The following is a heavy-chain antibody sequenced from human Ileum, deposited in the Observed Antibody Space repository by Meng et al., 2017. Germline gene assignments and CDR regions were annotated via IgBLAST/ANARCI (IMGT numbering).Heavy chain of an antibody. CDR3: ARGVVSGSHYNTY. J-gene: IGHJ4*02. Sequence: QVQLQESGPGLVKPSGTLSLTCAVSGGSISSSIWWSWVRQPPEKGLEWIGEIHHSGTTNYSPSLKGRLTISVEKSKDQFSLKLQAVTAADTAVYFWARGVVSGSHYNTYWGQGILVTVSS. CDR1: GGSISSSIW. V-gene: IGHV4-4*02. D-gene: IGHD3-10*01. CDR2: IHHSGTT.